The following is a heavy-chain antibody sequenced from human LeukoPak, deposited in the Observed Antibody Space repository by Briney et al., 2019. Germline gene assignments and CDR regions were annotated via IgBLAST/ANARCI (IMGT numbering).Heavy chain of an antibody. V-gene: IGHV3-21*01. J-gene: IGHJ4*02. Sequence: GGSLRLSCAASAFSLNAYNMNWVRQAPGKGLEWVSSISYTGTYIYYADSVKGRFTISRDNAKNSLNLQMNSLRVEDTAVYYCARDDSSTTVTTFDYWGQGILVTVSS. D-gene: IGHD4-17*01. CDR3: ARDDSSTTVTTFDY. CDR1: AFSLNAYN. CDR2: ISYTGTYI.